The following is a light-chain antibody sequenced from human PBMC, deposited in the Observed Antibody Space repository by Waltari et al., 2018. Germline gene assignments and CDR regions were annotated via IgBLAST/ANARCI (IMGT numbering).Light chain of an antibody. Sequence: QSVVTQPASVSGSPGQSISISCTGTSNDIGANDYVSWYQQHPGRAPQLVSYDVSVRPSGVSIPCSGSKPVNTASLTISGLQAEDEALYYCSSYTLTNPVVFGGGTKLTVL. CDR2: DVS. V-gene: IGLV2-14*03. J-gene: IGLJ2*01. CDR1: SNDIGANDY. CDR3: SSYTLTNPVV.